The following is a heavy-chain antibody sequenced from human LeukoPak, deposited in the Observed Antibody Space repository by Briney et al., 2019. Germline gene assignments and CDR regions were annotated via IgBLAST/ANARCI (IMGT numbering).Heavy chain of an antibody. Sequence: GGSLRLSCAASGFTFRNQWMHWVRQTPGKGLVWVSRISSDGSSTTYADSVKGRFTISRDNAKNTLYLQMNNLRAEDTAMYYCARDQRVTGRPDIDYWGQGTLVIVSS. CDR1: GFTFRNQW. J-gene: IGHJ4*02. D-gene: IGHD6-6*01. V-gene: IGHV3-74*03. CDR2: ISSDGSST. CDR3: ARDQRVTGRPDIDY.